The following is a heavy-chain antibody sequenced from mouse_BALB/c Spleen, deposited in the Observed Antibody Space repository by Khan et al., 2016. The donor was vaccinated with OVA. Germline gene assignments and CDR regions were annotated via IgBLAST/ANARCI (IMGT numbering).Heavy chain of an antibody. V-gene: IGHV5-6*01. CDR1: GFTFSSYG. J-gene: IGHJ4*01. Sequence: EVELVESGGDLVKPGGSLKLSCAASGFTFSSYGMSWVRQTPDKRLEWVAAISSGGTYTYSPDSLKARFTISRDNAKNTLSLQMSSLKSEDTAIYYRARQPGYYEGSAMDFWGQGTSGPVSS. D-gene: IGHD2-3*01. CDR2: ISSGGTYT. CDR3: ARQPGYYEGSAMDF.